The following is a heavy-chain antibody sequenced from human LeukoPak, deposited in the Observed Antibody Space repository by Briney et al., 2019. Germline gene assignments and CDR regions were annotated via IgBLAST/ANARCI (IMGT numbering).Heavy chain of an antibody. CDR1: GFTFSSYA. V-gene: IGHV3-23*01. Sequence: ETGGSLRLSCAASGFTFSSYAMSWVRQAPGKGLEWVSAISGSGGSTYYADSVKGRFNISRDNSKNTLYLQMNSLRAEDTAVYYCAKEGAVAGYFDYWGQGTLVTVSS. J-gene: IGHJ4*02. CDR3: AKEGAVAGYFDY. CDR2: ISGSGGST. D-gene: IGHD6-19*01.